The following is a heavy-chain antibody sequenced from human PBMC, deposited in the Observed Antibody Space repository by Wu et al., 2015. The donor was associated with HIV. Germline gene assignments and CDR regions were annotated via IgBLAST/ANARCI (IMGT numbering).Heavy chain of an antibody. Sequence: QVHLVQSGAEVKKPGSSVKVSCKASGGTFNNYAINWVRQTPGEGLEWMGRISPLFGRPKYAQRFQGRVTITADGSTSTAYMELSSLQSEDTAVYYCARELEDPAIMVRAGFDPWGQGTLVTVSS. D-gene: IGHD3-10*01. CDR1: GGTFNNYA. CDR2: ISPLFGRP. J-gene: IGHJ5*02. CDR3: ARELEDPAIMVRAGFDP. V-gene: IGHV1-69*13.